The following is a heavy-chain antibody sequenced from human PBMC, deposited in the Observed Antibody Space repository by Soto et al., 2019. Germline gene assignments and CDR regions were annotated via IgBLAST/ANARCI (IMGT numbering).Heavy chain of an antibody. J-gene: IGHJ3*02. CDR1: GGSISSSSYY. Sequence: SETLSLTCTVSGGSISSSSYYWGWIRQPPGKGLEWIGSIYYSGSTYYNPSLKSRVTISVDTSKNQFSLKLSSVTAADTAVYYCARRSMIPIWGQGTMVTVSS. CDR3: ARRSMIPI. V-gene: IGHV4-39*01. D-gene: IGHD3-16*01. CDR2: IYYSGST.